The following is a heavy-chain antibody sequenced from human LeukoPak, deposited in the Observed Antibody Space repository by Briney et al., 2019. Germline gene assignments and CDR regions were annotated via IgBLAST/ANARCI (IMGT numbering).Heavy chain of an antibody. Sequence: SVTLSLTCTVSGGSISSYYWSWIRQPPGEGLEWIGYIYYSGSTNYNPSLKSRVTISVDTSKNQFSLKLSSVTAADTAVYYCARGSIAARRAFDIWGQGTMVTVSS. CDR3: ARGSIAARRAFDI. D-gene: IGHD6-6*01. J-gene: IGHJ3*02. CDR2: IYYSGST. V-gene: IGHV4-59*01. CDR1: GGSISSYY.